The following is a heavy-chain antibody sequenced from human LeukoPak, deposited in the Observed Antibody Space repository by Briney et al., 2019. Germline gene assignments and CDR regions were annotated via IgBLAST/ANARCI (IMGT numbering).Heavy chain of an antibody. D-gene: IGHD4-17*01. V-gene: IGHV3-21*01. Sequence: GGSLRLSCAASGFTFSSYSMNWVRQAPGKGLEWVSSISSGSSYIYYADSVKGRFTISRDNAKNSLYLQMNSLRAEDTAVYYCARDRTASDYWGQGTLVTVSS. CDR3: ARDRTASDY. J-gene: IGHJ4*02. CDR1: GFTFSSYS. CDR2: ISSGSSYI.